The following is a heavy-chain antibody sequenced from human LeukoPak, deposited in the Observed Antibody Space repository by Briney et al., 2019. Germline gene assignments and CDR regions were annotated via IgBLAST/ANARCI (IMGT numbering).Heavy chain of an antibody. CDR3: ARDLLRYCSGGSCYRGVDY. J-gene: IGHJ4*02. CDR2: ISAYNGNT. Sequence: ASVKVSCKASGYTFTSYGISWVRQAPGQGLEWMGWISAYNGNTNYAQKLQGRVTMTTDTSTSTAYMELRSLRSDDTAVYCCARDLLRYCSGGSCYRGVDYWGQGTLVTVSS. CDR1: GYTFTSYG. D-gene: IGHD2-15*01. V-gene: IGHV1-18*01.